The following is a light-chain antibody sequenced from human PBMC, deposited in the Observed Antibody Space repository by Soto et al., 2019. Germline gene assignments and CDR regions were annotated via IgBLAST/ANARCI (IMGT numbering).Light chain of an antibody. V-gene: IGKV3-15*01. CDR3: QQYDDWPLT. CDR1: QSVGSS. J-gene: IGKJ3*01. CDR2: DSS. Sequence: VLTQSPATLSVSPGEGATLSCRASQSVGSSLAWYQQKPGQAPRLLMFDSSTWATGVPAKFSGSGSGTEFTLTISSLQSEDFAIFFCQQYDDWPLTFGPGTRVDI.